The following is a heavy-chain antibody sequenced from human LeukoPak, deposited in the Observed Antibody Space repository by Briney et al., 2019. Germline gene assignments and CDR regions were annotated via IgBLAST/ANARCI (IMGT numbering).Heavy chain of an antibody. J-gene: IGHJ6*02. D-gene: IGHD2/OR15-2a*01. CDR1: GFTSGFTFSSYG. Sequence: PGRSLRLSCAASGFTSGFTFSSYGMHWVRQAPGKGLEWVAVISYDGNNKYYADSVKGRFTISRDNSKNTLYLQMNSLRAEDTAVYYCARDRIMDVWGQGTTVTVSS. CDR3: ARDRIMDV. V-gene: IGHV3-30*03. CDR2: ISYDGNNK.